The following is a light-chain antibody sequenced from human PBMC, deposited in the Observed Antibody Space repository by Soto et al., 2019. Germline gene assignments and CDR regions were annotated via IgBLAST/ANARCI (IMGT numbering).Light chain of an antibody. CDR2: EVS. CDR3: SSYAGSHNFV. V-gene: IGLV2-8*01. CDR1: SSDVGFYNY. J-gene: IGLJ1*01. Sequence: QSVLTQPASVSGSPGESITISCTGTSSDVGFYNYVSWYQHHPGKAPKLMIYEVSNRPSGVPDRFSGSKSGNTASLTVAGLQAEDEADYYCSSYAGSHNFVFGTGTKVTVL.